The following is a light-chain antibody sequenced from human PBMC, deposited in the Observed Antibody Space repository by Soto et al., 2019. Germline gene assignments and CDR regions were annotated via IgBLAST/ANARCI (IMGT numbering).Light chain of an antibody. CDR1: QSVSSSY. V-gene: IGKV3-20*01. Sequence: EIVLTQSPGTLSLSPGERATLSCRASQSVSSSYLAWYQQKPGQAPRLLIYGASSRATGIPDRFSDSGSGTDFTLTISRLEPEDFAVYYCQQYGSSTTFGGGTKV. CDR3: QQYGSSTT. J-gene: IGKJ4*01. CDR2: GAS.